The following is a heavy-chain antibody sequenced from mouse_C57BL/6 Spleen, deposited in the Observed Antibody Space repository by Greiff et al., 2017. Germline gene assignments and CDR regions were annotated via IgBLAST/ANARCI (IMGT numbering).Heavy chain of an antibody. Sequence: DVKLQESGPGLVKPSQSLSLTCSVTGYSITSGYYWNWIRQFPGNKLEWMGYISYDGSNNYNPSLKNRISITRDTSKNQFFLKLNSVTTEDTATYYCARRDYSNSFDYWGQGTTLTVSS. CDR2: ISYDGSN. CDR1: GYSITSGYY. CDR3: ARRDYSNSFDY. D-gene: IGHD2-5*01. V-gene: IGHV3-6*01. J-gene: IGHJ2*01.